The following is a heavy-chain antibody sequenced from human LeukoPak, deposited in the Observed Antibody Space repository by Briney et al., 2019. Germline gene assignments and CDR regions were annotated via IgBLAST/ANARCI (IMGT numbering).Heavy chain of an antibody. CDR1: GFTFSSYA. V-gene: IGHV3-23*01. CDR3: AEGLSTLVWGDFDY. J-gene: IGHJ4*02. D-gene: IGHD3-16*01. Sequence: GGSLRLSCSASGFTFSSYAMSWVRQAPGKGLEWVSVVSGSDSTTYYTDSVKGRFTISRDSSLNTVYLEMNSLRADDTAVYYCAEGLSTLVWGDFDYWGQGSLVTVSS. CDR2: VSGSDSTT.